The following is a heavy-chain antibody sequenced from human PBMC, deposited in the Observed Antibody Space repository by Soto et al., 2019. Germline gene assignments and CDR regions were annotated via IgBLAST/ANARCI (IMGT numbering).Heavy chain of an antibody. D-gene: IGHD3-22*01. Sequence: GGSLRLSCAASGFTFSWYNMNWVRQAPGKGLEWVSSISSSSTYIYYADSVKGRFAISRDNAKNSLYLQMNSLRAEDTAVYYCAPYYFDSLDYWGQGXLVTVYS. V-gene: IGHV3-21*01. J-gene: IGHJ4*02. CDR2: ISSSSTYI. CDR3: APYYFDSLDY. CDR1: GFTFSWYN.